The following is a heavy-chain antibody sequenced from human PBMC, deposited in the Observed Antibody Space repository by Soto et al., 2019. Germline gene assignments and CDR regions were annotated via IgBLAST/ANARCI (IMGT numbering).Heavy chain of an antibody. J-gene: IGHJ5*01. CDR1: GFTFSSYE. CDR2: ISGSGGST. Sequence: GGSLRLSCAASGFTFSSYEMNWVRQAPGKGLEWVSTISGSGGSTYYADSVKGRFTISRDNFKTTLYLQMNSLRADDTAVYYCAKCRSTSCVYNWFDSWGQGTLVTVSS. V-gene: IGHV3-23*01. CDR3: AKCRSTSCVYNWFDS. D-gene: IGHD2-2*01.